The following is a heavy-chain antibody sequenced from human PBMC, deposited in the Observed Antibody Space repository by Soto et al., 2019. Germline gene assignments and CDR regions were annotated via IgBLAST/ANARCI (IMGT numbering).Heavy chain of an antibody. J-gene: IGHJ4*02. CDR2: ISGSDGTT. CDR3: AKVASSGWYYFDY. D-gene: IGHD6-19*01. CDR1: GFTFSNYV. Sequence: PGGSLRLSCAASGFTFSNYVMSWVRQAPGKGLEWVSTISGSDGTTYYADSVKGRFTISRDNSKNTLYLQMNTLRAEDTAVYYCAKVASSGWYYFDYWGQGTVVIVSS. V-gene: IGHV3-23*01.